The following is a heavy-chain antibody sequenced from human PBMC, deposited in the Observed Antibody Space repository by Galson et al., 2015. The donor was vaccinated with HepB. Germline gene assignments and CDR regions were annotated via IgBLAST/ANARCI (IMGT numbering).Heavy chain of an antibody. D-gene: IGHD6-19*01. V-gene: IGHV3-69-1*02. CDR2: LSSNGYI. J-gene: IGHJ3*02. Sequence: SLRLSCAASGFPFSNYNMNWVRQAPGKGLEWVSSLSSNGYIIYADSVKGRFTISRDNAKNSLYLQMNSLRAEDTAVYFCARGIAVAPGRAFDIWGQGTMITVSS. CDR1: GFPFSNYN. CDR3: ARGIAVAPGRAFDI.